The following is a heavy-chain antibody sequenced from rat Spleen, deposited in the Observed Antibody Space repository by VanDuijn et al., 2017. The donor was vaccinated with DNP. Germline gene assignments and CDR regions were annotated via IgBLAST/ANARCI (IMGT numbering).Heavy chain of an antibody. J-gene: IGHJ2*01. CDR3: ASPPTTEGTDY. V-gene: IGHV5S13*01. CDR1: GFTFSNYG. Sequence: EVQLVESGGGLVHPGRSLKLSCTASGFTFSNYGMAWVRQAPTKGLEWVASITNSGRTTYYRDSVKGRFTISRDNAESTLYLQMDSLRSEDTATYYCASPPTTEGTDYWGQGVMVTVSS. D-gene: IGHD1-11*01. CDR2: ITNSGRTT.